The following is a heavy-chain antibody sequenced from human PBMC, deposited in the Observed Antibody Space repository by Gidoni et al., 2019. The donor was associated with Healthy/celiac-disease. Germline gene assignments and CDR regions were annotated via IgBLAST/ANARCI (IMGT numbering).Heavy chain of an antibody. J-gene: IGHJ4*02. D-gene: IGHD6-6*01. CDR1: GGSFRGYY. CDR3: ARGRIAARPRSPVPFFDY. Sequence: QVQLQQWGAGLLKPSETLSLTCAVYGGSFRGYYWSWIRQPPGKGLEWIGEINHSGSTNYNPSLKSRVTISVDTSKNQFSLKLSSVTAADTAVYYCARGRIAARPRSPVPFFDYWGQGTLVTVSS. V-gene: IGHV4-34*01. CDR2: INHSGST.